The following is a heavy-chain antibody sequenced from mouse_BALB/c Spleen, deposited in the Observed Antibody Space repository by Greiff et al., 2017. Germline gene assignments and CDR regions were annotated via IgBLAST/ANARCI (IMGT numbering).Heavy chain of an antibody. V-gene: IGHV5-17*02. CDR3: ARAGITTATDY. CDR1: GFTFSSFG. J-gene: IGHJ2*01. D-gene: IGHD1-2*01. CDR2: ISSGSSTI. Sequence: EVQLVESGGGLVQPGGSRKLSCAASGFTFSSFGMHWVRQAPEKGLEWVAYISSGSSTIYYADTVKGRFTISRDNPKNTLFLQMTSLRSEDTAMYYCARAGITTATDYWGQGTTLTVSS.